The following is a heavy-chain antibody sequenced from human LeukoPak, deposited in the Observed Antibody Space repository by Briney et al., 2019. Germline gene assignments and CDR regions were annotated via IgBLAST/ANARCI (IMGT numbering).Heavy chain of an antibody. CDR1: GVSIRSAGYS. V-gene: IGHV4-31*11. D-gene: IGHD4-17*01. J-gene: IGHJ5*02. CDR3: AKGVTKMTTANWFDP. CDR2: IYYSGSP. Sequence: PSQTLSLTCGVSGVSIRSAGYSYYWIRQHSGKGLEWIGHIYYSGSPSYNPSLESRVTISMDTSKNHFSLNLTSVTAADTAVYYCAKGVTKMTTANWFDPWGQGTLVTVSS.